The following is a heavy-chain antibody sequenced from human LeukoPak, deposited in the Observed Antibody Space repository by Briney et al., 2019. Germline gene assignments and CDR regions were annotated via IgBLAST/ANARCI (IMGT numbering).Heavy chain of an antibody. J-gene: IGHJ4*02. CDR3: ARANYDYVWGSYYFDY. V-gene: IGHV3-53*01. CDR1: GFTVSSNY. D-gene: IGHD3-16*01. CDR2: IYSGGST. Sequence: GGSLRLSCPASGFTVSSNYMSWVRQAPGKGLEWVSVIYSGGSTYYADSVKGRFTISRDNSKNTLYLQMNSLRAEDTAVYYCARANYDYVWGSYYFDYWGQGTLVTVSS.